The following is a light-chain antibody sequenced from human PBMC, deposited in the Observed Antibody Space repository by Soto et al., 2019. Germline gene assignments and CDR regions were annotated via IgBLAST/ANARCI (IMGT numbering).Light chain of an antibody. CDR2: KAS. V-gene: IGKV1-5*03. CDR1: QTISSW. CDR3: QHYNSYSEA. Sequence: DIQMTQSPSTLSGSVGDRVTITCRASQTISSWLAWYQQKPGKAPKLLIYKASTLKSGVPSMFSGSGSGTEFTFNISSLQPDDFATYYCQHYNSYSEALGQGTKVDIK. J-gene: IGKJ1*01.